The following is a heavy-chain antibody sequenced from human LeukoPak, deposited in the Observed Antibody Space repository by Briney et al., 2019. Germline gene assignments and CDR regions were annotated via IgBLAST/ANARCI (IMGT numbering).Heavy chain of an antibody. CDR1: GFTFSSYA. D-gene: IGHD6-19*01. J-gene: IGHJ4*02. V-gene: IGHV3-23*01. CDR2: ISGSGGST. CDR3: AKDVGYSSGWTPGYYFDY. Sequence: GGSLRLSCAASGFTFSSYAMGWVRQAPGKGLEWVSAISGSGGSTYYADSVKGRFTISRDNSKNTLYLQMNSLRAEDTAVYYCAKDVGYSSGWTPGYYFDYWGQGTLVTVSS.